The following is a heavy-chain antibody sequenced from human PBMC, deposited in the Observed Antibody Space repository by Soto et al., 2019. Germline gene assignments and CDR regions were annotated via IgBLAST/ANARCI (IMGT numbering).Heavy chain of an antibody. CDR3: ARVLIVATIIDI. CDR1: SGSISSSNW. CDR2: IYHSGST. D-gene: IGHD5-12*01. V-gene: IGHV4-4*02. Sequence: PSETLSLTCAVSSGSISSSNWWSWVRQPPGKGLEWIGEIYHSGSTNYNPSLKSRVTISVDKSKNQFSLKLSSVTAADTAVYYCARVLIVATIIDIWGQGTMVTVSS. J-gene: IGHJ3*02.